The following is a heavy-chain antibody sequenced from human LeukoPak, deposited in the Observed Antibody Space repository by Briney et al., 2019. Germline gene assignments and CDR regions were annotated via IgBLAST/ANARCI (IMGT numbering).Heavy chain of an antibody. J-gene: IGHJ4*02. Sequence: SGGSLRLSCAASGFSFSSYAMNWVRQAPGKGLEWVSGISPSGSSTNYADSVQGRFTVSRDNSKDMLYLQMNSLRAEDTAVYYCAKAKNPGYSSSWYEAGLFDYWGQGTLVTVSS. CDR3: AKAKNPGYSSSWYEAGLFDY. D-gene: IGHD6-13*01. CDR2: ISPSGSST. CDR1: GFSFSSYA. V-gene: IGHV3-23*01.